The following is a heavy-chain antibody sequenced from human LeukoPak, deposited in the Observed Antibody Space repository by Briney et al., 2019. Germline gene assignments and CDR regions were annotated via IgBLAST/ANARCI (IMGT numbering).Heavy chain of an antibody. J-gene: IGHJ4*02. CDR1: GGSISSSNW. Sequence: PSETLSLTCAVSGGSISSSNWWSWVRQPPGKGLEWIGEVYHSGSTNYNPSLKSRVTISVDKSKNQFSLKLSSVTAADTAVYYCARAPVANYYGSGSLDYWGQGTLVTVSS. CDR3: ARAPVANYYGSGSLDY. CDR2: VYHSGST. D-gene: IGHD3-10*01. V-gene: IGHV4-4*02.